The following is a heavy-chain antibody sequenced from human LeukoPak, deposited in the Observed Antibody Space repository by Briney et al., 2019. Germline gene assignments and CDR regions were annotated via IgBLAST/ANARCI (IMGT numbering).Heavy chain of an antibody. CDR1: GYTFTGYY. D-gene: IGHD4-11*01. Sequence: ASVKVSCKASGYTFTGYYMHWVRQAPGQGLEWMGWINPNSGGTNYAQMFQGRVTMTWGTSISTAYMELSRLRSDDTAVYYCARDRTTVTIFDYWGQGTLVTVSS. V-gene: IGHV1-2*02. CDR2: INPNSGGT. CDR3: ARDRTTVTIFDY. J-gene: IGHJ4*02.